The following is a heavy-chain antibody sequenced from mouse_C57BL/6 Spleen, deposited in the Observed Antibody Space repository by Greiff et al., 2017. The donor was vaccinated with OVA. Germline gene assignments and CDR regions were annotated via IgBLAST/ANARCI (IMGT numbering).Heavy chain of an antibody. CDR3: ARGVYYGSSGYVEV. D-gene: IGHD1-1*01. V-gene: IGHV1-82*01. CDR2: IYPGDGDT. CDR1: GYAFSSSW. J-gene: IGHJ1*03. Sequence: QVQLQQSGPELVKPGASVKISCKASGYAFSSSWMNWVKQRPGKGLEWIGRIYPGDGDTNYNGKFKGKATLTADKSSSTAYMQLSSLTSEDSAVYFCARGVYYGSSGYVEVWGTGTTVTVSS.